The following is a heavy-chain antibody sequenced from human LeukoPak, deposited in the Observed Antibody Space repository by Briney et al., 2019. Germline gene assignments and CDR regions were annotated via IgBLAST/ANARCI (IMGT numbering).Heavy chain of an antibody. J-gene: IGHJ3*02. V-gene: IGHV1-8*01. D-gene: IGHD3-22*01. CDR3: TRGPLTYYYDSSAYFAFDI. CDR2: MNPNSGNT. CDR1: GYAFTSFD. Sequence: ASVKVSCKASGYAFTSFDINWVRQAPGQGLEWMGWMNPNSGNTGSAQKFQGRVTMTRDTSISTAYMELSSLRSEDTAVYYCTRGPLTYYYDSSAYFAFDIWGQGTMVTVSS.